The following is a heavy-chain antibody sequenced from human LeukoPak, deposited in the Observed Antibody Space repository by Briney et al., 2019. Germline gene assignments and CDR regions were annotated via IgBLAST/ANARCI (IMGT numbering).Heavy chain of an antibody. V-gene: IGHV3-15*01. Sequence: PGGSLRLSCAASGFTFSNAWMSWVRQAPGKGLEWVGRIKSKTDGGTTDYAAPVKGRFTISRDDSKITLYLQMNSLKTEDTAVYYCTTEAPRIAARPAPIWGQGTMVTVSS. D-gene: IGHD6-6*01. CDR3: TTEAPRIAARPAPI. CDR2: IKSKTDGGTT. CDR1: GFTFSNAW. J-gene: IGHJ3*02.